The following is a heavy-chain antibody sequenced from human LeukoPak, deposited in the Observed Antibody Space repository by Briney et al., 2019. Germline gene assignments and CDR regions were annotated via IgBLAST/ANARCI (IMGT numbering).Heavy chain of an antibody. CDR1: GFTFSSYS. CDR2: ISSSSSYI. CDR3: ARDGGYYYDSSGYTLFDY. Sequence: GGSLRLSCAASGFTFSSYSMNWVRQAPGKGLEWVSSISSSSSYIYYADSVKGRFTISRDNAKNSLYLQMNSLRAEDTAVYYCARDGGYYYDSSGYTLFDYWGQGTLVTVSS. V-gene: IGHV3-21*01. J-gene: IGHJ4*02. D-gene: IGHD3-22*01.